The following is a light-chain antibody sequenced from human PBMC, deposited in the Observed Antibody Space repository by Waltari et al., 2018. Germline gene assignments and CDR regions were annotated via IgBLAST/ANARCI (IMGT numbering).Light chain of an antibody. CDR3: QQYNNWPPWT. CDR2: GAS. CDR1: QSVKGN. V-gene: IGKV3-15*01. Sequence: ETVMTQSPATLSLSPGERATLPCRASQSVKGNLAWYQQKPGQAPRLLIYGASTRATTIPARFSGSGSGTEFTLTISSLQSEDFAVYYCQQYNNWPPWTFGQGTKVEIK. J-gene: IGKJ1*01.